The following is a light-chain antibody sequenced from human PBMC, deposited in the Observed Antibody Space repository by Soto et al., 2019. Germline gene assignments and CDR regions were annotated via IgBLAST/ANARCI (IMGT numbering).Light chain of an antibody. J-gene: IGKJ5*01. Sequence: EIVLTQSPGTLSLSPGERATLSCRASQSVRSNFLAWYQQKPGQAPRLLIYGASNRATGIPDRFSGSGSGTDFTLTITRLEPEDFAVYFCQQYDVSPITFGLGTRLEIK. CDR3: QQYDVSPIT. V-gene: IGKV3-20*01. CDR1: QSVRSNF. CDR2: GAS.